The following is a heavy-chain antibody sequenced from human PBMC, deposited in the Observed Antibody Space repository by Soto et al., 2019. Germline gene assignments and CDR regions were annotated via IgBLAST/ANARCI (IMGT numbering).Heavy chain of an antibody. V-gene: IGHV3-30*18. CDR1: GFSFSHFG. CDR3: AKDDSEYSNYWTSFDY. D-gene: IGHD4-4*01. J-gene: IGHJ4*02. Sequence: QVQLVESGGGVVQPGRSLRLSCAASGFSFSHFGMEWVRQAPGKGLEWVASISYDGSIKYYPDSVKGRFTISRDNYKGTLSLQMNSLRAEDTAMYYCAKDDSEYSNYWTSFDYGGQGTLVTVSS. CDR2: ISYDGSIK.